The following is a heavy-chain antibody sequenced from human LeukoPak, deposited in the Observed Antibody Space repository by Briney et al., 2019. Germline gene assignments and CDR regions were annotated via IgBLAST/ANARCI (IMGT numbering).Heavy chain of an antibody. CDR2: IYYTGTT. J-gene: IGHJ6*02. Sequence: SETLSLTCSVSSGSISTYYWSWIRQLPGKGLEWIGYIYYTGTTNYNPSLRSRVTISVDTSRNQFSLRLSSVTAADTAVYYCAREDPQTTVPEGMDVWGHGTTVIVSS. V-gene: IGHV4-59*01. CDR1: SGSISTYY. CDR3: AREDPQTTVPEGMDV. D-gene: IGHD4-17*01.